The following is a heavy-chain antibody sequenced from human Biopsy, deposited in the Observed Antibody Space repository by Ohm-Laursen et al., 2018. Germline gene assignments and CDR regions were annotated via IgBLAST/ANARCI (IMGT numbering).Heavy chain of an antibody. CDR1: GYIFTSFG. CDR3: ARVREGGLLDY. D-gene: IGHD3-16*01. V-gene: IGHV1-18*01. CDR2: VSTYNGNT. Sequence: ESSVKVSCKDSGYIFTSFGVSWVRQAPGHGLEWMGWVSTYNGNTEYEQKFQGRVTMTTDTSANTAYMELRSLRSDDTAVYFCARVREGGLLDYWGQGILVTVPS. J-gene: IGHJ4*02.